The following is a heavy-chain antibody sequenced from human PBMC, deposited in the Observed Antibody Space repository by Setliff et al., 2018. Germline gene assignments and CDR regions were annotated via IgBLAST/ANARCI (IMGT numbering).Heavy chain of an antibody. V-gene: IGHV4-59*08. Sequence: ASETLSLTCTVSGGSLSTYYWSWIRQSPGRGLEYIGYVYYNGAADYSPSLKSRVTLSVDTSKNQFSLRLTSVTAADTAVYYCARTGTYRYFDHWGQGTLVTVSS. CDR1: GGSLSTYY. CDR3: ARTGTYRYFDH. D-gene: IGHD1-1*01. J-gene: IGHJ4*02. CDR2: VYYNGAA.